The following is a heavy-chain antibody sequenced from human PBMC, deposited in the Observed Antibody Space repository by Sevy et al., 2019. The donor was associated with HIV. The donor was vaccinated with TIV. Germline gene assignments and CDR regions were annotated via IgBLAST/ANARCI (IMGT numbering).Heavy chain of an antibody. D-gene: IGHD3-10*01. CDR1: GGSINTFY. CDR3: ARVNQRFGELLTMCEYAFDV. V-gene: IGHV4-59*01. Sequence: SETLSLTCTVSGGSINTFYWSWIRQPPGKGLEWMGYVYSTGSTNHYPSLKSRLIISVDTPKNQFSLMLRSVTAADTAVYYCARVNQRFGELLTMCEYAFDVWGQGTTVTVSS. J-gene: IGHJ3*01. CDR2: VYSTGST.